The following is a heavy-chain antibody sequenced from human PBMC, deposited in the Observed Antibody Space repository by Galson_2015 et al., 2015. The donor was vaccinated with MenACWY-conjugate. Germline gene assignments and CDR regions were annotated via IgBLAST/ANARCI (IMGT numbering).Heavy chain of an antibody. CDR2: IYYSGST. Sequence: LSLTCTVSGGSISSGGYYWSWLRQPPGKGLEWIGSIYYSGSTYYNPSLKSRVTISVDTSKNQFSLKLSSVTAADTAVYYCARQALRVDAFDIWGQGTMVTVSS. CDR3: ARQALRVDAFDI. J-gene: IGHJ3*02. D-gene: IGHD5-12*01. CDR1: GGSISSGGYY. V-gene: IGHV4-39*01.